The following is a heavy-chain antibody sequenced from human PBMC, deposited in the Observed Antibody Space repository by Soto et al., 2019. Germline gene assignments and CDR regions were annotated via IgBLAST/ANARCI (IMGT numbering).Heavy chain of an antibody. CDR2: INPNSGGT. D-gene: IGHD2-2*01. CDR1: GYTFTGYY. J-gene: IGHJ4*02. V-gene: IGHV1-2*02. CDR3: ARAAPAVFQVVVPAASDY. Sequence: GASVKVSCKVSGYTFTGYYMHWVRQAPGQGLEWMGWINPNSGGTNYAQKFQGRVTMTRDTSISTAYMELSRLRSDDTAVYYCARAAPAVFQVVVPAASDYWGQGTLVTVSS.